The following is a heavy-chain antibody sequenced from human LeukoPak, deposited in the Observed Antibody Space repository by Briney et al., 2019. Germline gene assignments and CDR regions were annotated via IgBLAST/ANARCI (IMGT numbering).Heavy chain of an antibody. V-gene: IGHV4-59*01. D-gene: IGHD1-26*01. Sequence: SETLSLTCTVSGGSISSYYWSWIRQPPGKGLEWIGYIYYSGSTNYNPSLKSRVTISVDTSKNQFSLKLSSVTAADTAVYYCARGPGATGIDYWGQGTLVTVSS. J-gene: IGHJ4*02. CDR2: IYYSGST. CDR1: GGSISSYY. CDR3: ARGPGATGIDY.